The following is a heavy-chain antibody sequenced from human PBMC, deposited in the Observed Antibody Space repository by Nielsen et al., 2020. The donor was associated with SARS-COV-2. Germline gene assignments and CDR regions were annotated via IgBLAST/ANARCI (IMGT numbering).Heavy chain of an antibody. V-gene: IGHV3-7*05. D-gene: IGHD3-9*01. CDR1: GFTFSSYA. J-gene: IGHJ6*02. Sequence: GESLKISCAASGFTFSSYAMSWVRQAPGKGLEWVANIKQDGSEKYYVDSVKGRFTISRDNAKNSLYLQMNSLRAEDTAVYYCARDVSRYFDWLYYYYGMDVWGQGTTVTVSS. CDR2: IKQDGSEK. CDR3: ARDVSRYFDWLYYYYGMDV.